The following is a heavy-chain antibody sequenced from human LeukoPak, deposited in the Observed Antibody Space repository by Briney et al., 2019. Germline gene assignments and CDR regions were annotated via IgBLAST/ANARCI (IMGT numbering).Heavy chain of an antibody. Sequence: GESLKISCKGSGYRFNSYWISWVRQMPGKGLEWMGGIDPSDSDANYSPSFQGHVTFSVGKSITTAFLQRSSLKASDTAMYYCARGQGYCSGGSCFLYYFDYWGQGTLVTVSS. D-gene: IGHD2-15*01. CDR3: ARGQGYCSGGSCFLYYFDY. J-gene: IGHJ4*02. V-gene: IGHV5-10-1*01. CDR1: GYRFNSYW. CDR2: IDPSDSDA.